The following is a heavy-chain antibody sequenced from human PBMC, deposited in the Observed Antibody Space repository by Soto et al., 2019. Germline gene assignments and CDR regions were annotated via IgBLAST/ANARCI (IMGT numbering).Heavy chain of an antibody. CDR3: AREPYYYDSSGYYPGAYFDY. Sequence: ASVKVSCKASGYTFTSYGISWVRQAPGQGLEWMGWISAYNGNTNYAQKLQGRVTMTTDTSTSTAYMELSILRSDDTAVYYCAREPYYYDSSGYYPGAYFDYWGQGTLVTVSS. J-gene: IGHJ4*02. CDR2: ISAYNGNT. V-gene: IGHV1-18*01. CDR1: GYTFTSYG. D-gene: IGHD3-22*01.